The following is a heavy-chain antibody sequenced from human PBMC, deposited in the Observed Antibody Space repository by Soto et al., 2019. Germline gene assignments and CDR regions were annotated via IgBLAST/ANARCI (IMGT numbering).Heavy chain of an antibody. CDR3: TTLSITIFGVVLMDV. CDR2: TKSKTDGGTT. CDR1: GFTFSNAW. Sequence: GGSLRLSCAASGFTFSNAWMNWVRQAPGKGLEWVGRTKSKTDGGTTDYAAPVKGRFTISRDDSKNTLYLQMNSLKTEDTAVYYCTTLSITIFGVVLMDVWGQGTTVTVSS. V-gene: IGHV3-15*07. J-gene: IGHJ6*02. D-gene: IGHD3-3*01.